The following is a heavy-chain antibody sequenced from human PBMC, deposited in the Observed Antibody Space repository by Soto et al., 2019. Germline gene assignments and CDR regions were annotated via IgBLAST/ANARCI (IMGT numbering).Heavy chain of an antibody. V-gene: IGHV1-46*01. Sequence: ASVKVSCKASGYTFTSYDMHWVRQAPGQGLEWMGIINTSGGSTSYAQKFQGRVTMTRDTSTNTVYMELSSLRSEDTAVYYCARDPPSDYDFWSGRAPLYGMDVWGQGTTVTVSS. D-gene: IGHD3-3*01. J-gene: IGHJ6*02. CDR1: GYTFTSYD. CDR2: INTSGGST. CDR3: ARDPPSDYDFWSGRAPLYGMDV.